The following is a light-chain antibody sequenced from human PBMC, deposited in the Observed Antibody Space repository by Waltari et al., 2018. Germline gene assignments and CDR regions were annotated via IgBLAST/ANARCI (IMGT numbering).Light chain of an antibody. CDR1: KSINTY. V-gene: IGKV1-5*01. CDR3: QQFKSFLIT. Sequence: DILMTQSPSTLSASVGDRVTITFRASKSINTYLAWYQQKPGKAPKLQIYGASTLESGVPGRFSGTGSGTEFTLTISSLQPDDFATYYCQQFKSFLITFGQGTRLEIK. J-gene: IGKJ5*01. CDR2: GAS.